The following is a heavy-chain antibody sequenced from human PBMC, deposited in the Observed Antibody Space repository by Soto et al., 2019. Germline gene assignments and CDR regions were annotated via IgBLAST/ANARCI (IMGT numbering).Heavy chain of an antibody. V-gene: IGHV1-46*01. CDR2: INPSGGSA. CDR1: GYSFTSYY. D-gene: IGHD3-22*01. CDR3: ARVGVVINSYSYYYDSSGHITSMQY. Sequence: ASVKVSCKASGYSFTSYYMHWARQAPGQGLEWMGMINPSGGSARYAQKFQGRVTMTRDTSTSTVYMELSSLRSEDTAVYYCARVGVVINSYSYYYDSSGHITSMQYWGQGTLVTVSS. J-gene: IGHJ4*02.